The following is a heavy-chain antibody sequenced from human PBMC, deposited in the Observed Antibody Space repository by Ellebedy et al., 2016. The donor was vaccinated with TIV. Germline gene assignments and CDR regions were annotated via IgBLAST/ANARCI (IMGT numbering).Heavy chain of an antibody. D-gene: IGHD6-19*01. V-gene: IGHV3-53*01. CDR2: IYSGGST. CDR1: GFTVRSNY. J-gene: IGHJ4*02. Sequence: GESLKISCAASGFTVRSNYMSWVRQAPGKGLEWVSAIYSGGSTYYADSVKGRFTISRDNSKNTLYLQMSSLRAEDTAVYYCARVQSSAWIHYWGQGALVTVSS. CDR3: ARVQSSAWIHY.